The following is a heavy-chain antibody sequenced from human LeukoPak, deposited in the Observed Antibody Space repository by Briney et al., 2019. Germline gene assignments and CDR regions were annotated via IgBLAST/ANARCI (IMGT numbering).Heavy chain of an antibody. D-gene: IGHD3-3*01. Sequence: ASVKVSCKASGYTFTSYYMHWVRQAPGQGLEWMGIINPSGGSTSYAQKFQGRVTMTRDTSTSTVYMELSSLRSEDTAVYYCAREESIFGVVADAFDIWGQGTMVTVSS. CDR2: INPSGGST. V-gene: IGHV1-46*01. CDR3: AREESIFGVVADAFDI. CDR1: GYTFTSYY. J-gene: IGHJ3*02.